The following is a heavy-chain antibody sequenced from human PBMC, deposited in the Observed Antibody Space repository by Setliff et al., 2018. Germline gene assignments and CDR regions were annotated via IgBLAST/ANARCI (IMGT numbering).Heavy chain of an antibody. V-gene: IGHV1-18*01. D-gene: IGHD3-3*01. CDR1: GYTFSNYG. CDR3: ARSIALFGVDVVSCYFDH. J-gene: IGHJ4*02. CDR2: ISASNGQT. Sequence: RASVKVSCKASGYTFSNYGLSWVRQAPGQGPEWMGWISASNGQTRYTEELQGRVTMTTDTSTSTAYMDLRSLRSDDTAVYYCARSIALFGVDVVSCYFDHWGQGTLVTVSS.